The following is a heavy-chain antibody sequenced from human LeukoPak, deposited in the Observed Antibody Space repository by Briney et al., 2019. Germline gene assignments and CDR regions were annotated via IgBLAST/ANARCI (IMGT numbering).Heavy chain of an antibody. CDR3: AKDIVGGGDDY. CDR1: GFTFSSYS. D-gene: IGHD2-21*02. V-gene: IGHV3-30-3*01. CDR2: ISYDSYNT. Sequence: GGSLRLSCEASGFTFSSYSMHWIRQAPGKGLEWVAVISYDSYNTFYADSVKGRFTISRDNAKNSIYLQMNSLRVEDTAVYYCAKDIVGGGDDYWGQGTLVIVSS. J-gene: IGHJ4*02.